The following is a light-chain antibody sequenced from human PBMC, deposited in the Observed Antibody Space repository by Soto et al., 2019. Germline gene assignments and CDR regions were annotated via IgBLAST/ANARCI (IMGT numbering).Light chain of an antibody. V-gene: IGLV2-14*01. J-gene: IGLJ1*01. CDR1: SSDVGAYNY. CDR2: DVS. CDR3: SSYTSATTYV. Sequence: QSALTQPASVSGSPGQSITISCTGTSSDVGAYNYDSWYQQYPGEAPKVIIYDVSHRPAGVSNRFSGSNSGNTASLTISGLQTKDEADYYCSSYTSATTYVFGTGTKVTVL.